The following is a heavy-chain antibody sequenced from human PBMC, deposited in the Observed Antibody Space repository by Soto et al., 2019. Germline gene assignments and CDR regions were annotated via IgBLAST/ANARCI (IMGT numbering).Heavy chain of an antibody. CDR3: ARPQISIAAPLRRMDV. J-gene: IGHJ6*02. CDR2: IIPIFGTA. V-gene: IGHV1-69*13. D-gene: IGHD6-13*01. Sequence: ASVKVSCKASGGTFSSYAISWVRQSPVQGLEWMGGIIPIFGTANYAQKFQGRVTITADESTSTAYMELSSLRSEDTAVYYCARPQISIAAPLRRMDVWGQATTVTVSS. CDR1: GGTFSSYA.